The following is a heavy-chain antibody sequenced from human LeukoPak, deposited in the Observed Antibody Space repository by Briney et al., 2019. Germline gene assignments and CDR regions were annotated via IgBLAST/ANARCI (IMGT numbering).Heavy chain of an antibody. CDR1: GFTFSSYA. D-gene: IGHD2-2*01. V-gene: IGHV3-23*01. Sequence: PGGSLRLSCAASGFTFSSYAMSWVRQAPGKGLEWVSAISGSGGSTYYADSVKGRFTISRDNSKNTLYLQMNSLRAEDTAVYYCAKDYSLEYQLLSGTFTYWGQGTLVTVSS. J-gene: IGHJ4*02. CDR2: ISGSGGST. CDR3: AKDYSLEYQLLSGTFTY.